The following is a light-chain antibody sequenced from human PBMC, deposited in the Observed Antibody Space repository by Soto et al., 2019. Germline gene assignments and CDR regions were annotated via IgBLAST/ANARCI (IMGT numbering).Light chain of an antibody. V-gene: IGLV2-14*01. CDR2: DVS. J-gene: IGLJ1*01. Sequence: QSALTQPASVSGSPGQSITISCTGTSSDVGGYNYVSWYQQYPGTAPKLMIYDVSNRPSGVSKRFSGSKSGNTASLTISGLQAEDEADYYCSSYTSSSPYVFGTGTKLTVL. CDR1: SSDVGGYNY. CDR3: SSYTSSSPYV.